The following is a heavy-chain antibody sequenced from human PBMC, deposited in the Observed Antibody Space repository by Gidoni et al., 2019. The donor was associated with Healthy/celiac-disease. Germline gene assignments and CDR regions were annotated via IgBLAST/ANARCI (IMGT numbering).Heavy chain of an antibody. J-gene: IGHJ4*02. CDR3: ARDGVATMIDY. CDR1: GFTCSSYS. Sequence: EVQLVESGGGLVKPGGSLRLSCAASGFTCSSYSMNLVRQAPGKGLEWVSSISSSSSYIYYADSVKGRFTISRDNAKNSLYLQTNSLRAEDTAVYYCARDGVATMIDYWGQGTLVTVSS. V-gene: IGHV3-21*01. D-gene: IGHD5-12*01. CDR2: ISSSSSYI.